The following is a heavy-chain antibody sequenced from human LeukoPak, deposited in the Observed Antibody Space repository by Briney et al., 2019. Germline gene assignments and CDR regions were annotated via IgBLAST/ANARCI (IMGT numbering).Heavy chain of an antibody. CDR3: GRDLGGRWSY. CDR1: GFTFSSYA. D-gene: IGHD3-16*01. V-gene: IGHV3-23*01. Sequence: GGSLRLSRAASGFTFSSYAMSWVRQAPGKGLEWVSSISGSGGTTYYADSVRGRFTISRDNAQNTLYLQMNSLSAEDTAVYYCGRDLGGRWSYWGQGALVTVSS. J-gene: IGHJ4*02. CDR2: ISGSGGTT.